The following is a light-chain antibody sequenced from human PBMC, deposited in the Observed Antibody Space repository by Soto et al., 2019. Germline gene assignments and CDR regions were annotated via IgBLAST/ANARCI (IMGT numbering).Light chain of an antibody. CDR2: DAS. V-gene: IGKV3-20*01. CDR3: QQYGSSLWT. Sequence: ENVLTQSPGTLSLSPGERATLSCMASQSVSSYLAWYQQKPGQAPRLLIYDASNRATGIPARFSGSGSGTDFTLTISRLEPEDFAVYYCQQYGSSLWTFGQGTKVDI. J-gene: IGKJ1*01. CDR1: QSVSSY.